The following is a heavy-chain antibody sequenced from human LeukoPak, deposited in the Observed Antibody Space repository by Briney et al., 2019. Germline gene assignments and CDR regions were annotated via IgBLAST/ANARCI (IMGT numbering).Heavy chain of an antibody. V-gene: IGHV1-8*01. CDR1: GYTFTSYD. Sequence: ASVKVSCKASGYTFTSYDINWVRQATGQGFEWMGWMSPSTGNTGYAQKFQGRVTMTRYTSISTAYMELSSLRSEDTAVYYCARGLRYSDFDYWGQGTLVTVSS. CDR3: ARGLRYSDFDY. J-gene: IGHJ4*02. D-gene: IGHD2-15*01. CDR2: MSPSTGNT.